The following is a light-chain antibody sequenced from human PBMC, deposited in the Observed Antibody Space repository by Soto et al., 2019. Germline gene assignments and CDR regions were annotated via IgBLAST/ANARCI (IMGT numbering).Light chain of an antibody. J-gene: IGKJ2*01. CDR2: DAS. CDR3: QQYNNWPLYT. CDR1: QSVGGN. V-gene: IGKV3-15*01. Sequence: EIVMTQSPATLSVSPGERATLSCRASQSVGGNLAWYQQRPGRAPRLLIYDASTRATDIPARFSGSGSGTEFTLTISILQSEDFALYYCQQYNNWPLYTFGQGTKLEIK.